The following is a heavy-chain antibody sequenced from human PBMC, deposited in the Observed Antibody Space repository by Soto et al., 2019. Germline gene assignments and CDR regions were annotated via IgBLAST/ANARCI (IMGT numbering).Heavy chain of an antibody. Sequence: QVHLVQSGAEVKKPGASVKVSCKGSGYAFTTYGITWVRQAPGQGLEWMGWISAHNGNTNYAQKLQGRVTVTRDTSTSTAYMELRSLRSDDTAVYYCARGRYGDYSGQGALITVSS. V-gene: IGHV1-18*01. CDR1: GYAFTTYG. J-gene: IGHJ4*02. CDR2: ISAHNGNT. D-gene: IGHD1-1*01. CDR3: ARGRYGDY.